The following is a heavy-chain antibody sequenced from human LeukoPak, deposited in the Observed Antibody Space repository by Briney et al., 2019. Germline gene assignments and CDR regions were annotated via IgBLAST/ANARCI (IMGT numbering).Heavy chain of an antibody. D-gene: IGHD3-22*01. CDR2: ISPDGGTT. J-gene: IGHJ4*02. CDR1: GVTFSSYW. CDR3: TRDLHYRSSGYFYY. V-gene: IGHV3-74*01. Sequence: GGSLRLSCAASGVTFSSYWMHWVRQTPGKGLVWVSRISPDGGTTTYADSVKGRFTISRDNAKNTLYLQMNSLRAEDTAVYYCTRDLHYRSSGYFYYWGQGALVTVSS.